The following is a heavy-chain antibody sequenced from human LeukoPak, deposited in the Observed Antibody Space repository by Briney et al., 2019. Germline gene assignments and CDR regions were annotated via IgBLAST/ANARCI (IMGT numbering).Heavy chain of an antibody. CDR2: IHHVGTL. D-gene: IGHD3-3*01. CDR1: GDSISSGGY. CDR3: ARGIDEWKVGY. J-gene: IGHJ4*02. Sequence: SETLSLTRTVSGDSISSGGYWSWVRQSPGKGLEWIGCIHHVGTLHYTPSLKSRVTISVDRSNNQFSLKLTSVTAADTAVYYCARGIDEWKVGYWGQGTLVTVSS. V-gene: IGHV4-30-2*06.